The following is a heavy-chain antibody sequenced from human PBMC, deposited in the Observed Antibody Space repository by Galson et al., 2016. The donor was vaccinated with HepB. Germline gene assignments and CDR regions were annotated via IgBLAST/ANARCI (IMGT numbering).Heavy chain of an antibody. CDR3: AKCVGSWDTRLYYFDY. Sequence: SLRLSCAASGFTFSSYAMTWVRQAPGKGLEWVSAISYSGDSTYYADSVRGRFTISRDNSKNTLYLQMSSLRPDDTALYYCAKCVGSWDTRLYYFDYWGQGTLVTVSS. J-gene: IGHJ4*02. V-gene: IGHV3-23*01. D-gene: IGHD1-26*01. CDR1: GFTFSSYA. CDR2: ISYSGDST.